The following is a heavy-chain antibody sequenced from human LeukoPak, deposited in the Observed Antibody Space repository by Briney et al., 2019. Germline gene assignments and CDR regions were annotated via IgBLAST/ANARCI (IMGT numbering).Heavy chain of an antibody. CDR1: GGSISSGGYY. CDR3: AGTYYYGSGFGR. V-gene: IGHV4-39*01. CDR2: IYYSGST. D-gene: IGHD3-10*01. J-gene: IGHJ5*02. Sequence: SETLSLTCTVSGGSISSGGYYWSWIRQPPGKGLEWIGSIYYSGSTYYNPSLKSRVTISVDTSKNQFSLKLSSVTAADTAVYYCAGTYYYGSGFGRLGQGTLVTVSS.